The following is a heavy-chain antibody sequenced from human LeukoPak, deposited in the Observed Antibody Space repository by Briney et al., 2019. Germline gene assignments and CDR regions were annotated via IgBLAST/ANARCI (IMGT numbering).Heavy chain of an antibody. D-gene: IGHD3/OR15-3a*01. J-gene: IGHJ6*02. CDR2: ISGSGGST. CDR1: GFTFTGYA. CDR3: AKPMRGLWVYYGMDV. Sequence: PGGSLRLSCAASGFTFTGYAMNWVRQAPGKGLEWVSVISGSGGSTEYADSVKGRFTISRDNSKNTVYLQMNSLRAEDTAVYYCAKPMRGLWVYYGMDVWGQGTTVIVSS. V-gene: IGHV3-23*01.